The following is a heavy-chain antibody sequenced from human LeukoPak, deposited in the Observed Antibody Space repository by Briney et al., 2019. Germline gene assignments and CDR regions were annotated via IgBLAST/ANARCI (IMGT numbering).Heavy chain of an antibody. J-gene: IGHJ4*02. V-gene: IGHV1-69*04. CDR2: IIPILGIA. CDR1: GGTFISYA. CDR3: ARAPGDSSGYYYGIDY. Sequence: GSSVKVSYKASGGTFISYAISWVRQAPGQGLEWMGRIIPILGIANYAQKFQGRVTITADKSTSTAYMELSSLRSEDTAVYYCARAPGDSSGYYYGIDYWGQGTLVTGSS. D-gene: IGHD3-22*01.